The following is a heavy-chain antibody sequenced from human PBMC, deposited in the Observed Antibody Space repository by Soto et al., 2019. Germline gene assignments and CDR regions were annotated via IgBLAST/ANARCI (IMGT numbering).Heavy chain of an antibody. V-gene: IGHV4-59*01. Sequence: QVQLQESGPGLVKPSETLSLTCTVSGGSISSYYWSWIRQPPGKGLEWIGYIYYTGSTNYNPSLKSRVTISVDKSKNQFSLQLSSVTAADTAVYYCACFNWYFDLWGRGTLVTVSS. CDR1: GGSISSYY. CDR2: IYYTGST. J-gene: IGHJ2*01. CDR3: ACFNWYFDL. D-gene: IGHD3-16*01.